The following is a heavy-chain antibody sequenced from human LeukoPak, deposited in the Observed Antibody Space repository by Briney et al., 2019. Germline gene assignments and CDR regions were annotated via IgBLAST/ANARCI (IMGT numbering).Heavy chain of an antibody. CDR3: SRGGYGDYDFDY. CDR1: GFSLSGSA. D-gene: IGHD4-17*01. V-gene: IGHV3-73*01. CDR2: IKSKANKYVT. Sequence: GGSLRLSCAASGFSLSGSAVHWVRQASGRGLEWVGLIKSKANKYVTAYAASVKGRFTISRDDSKNTAYLQINSLKTEDTAVYYCSRGGYGDYDFDYWGQRTLVTVSS. J-gene: IGHJ4*02.